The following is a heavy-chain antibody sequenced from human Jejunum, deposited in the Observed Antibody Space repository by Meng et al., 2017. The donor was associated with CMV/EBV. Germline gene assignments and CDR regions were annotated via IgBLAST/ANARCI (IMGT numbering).Heavy chain of an antibody. V-gene: IGHV6-1*01. D-gene: IGHD5-18*01. CDR1: DSDSRSRAE. CDR3: ARGPGYSYHDYLDY. Sequence: DSDSRSRAEWNWIRQSPARGLEWLGRTYYRSKWYTDYAVSVKSRITINADTSKNQFFLQLDSVTPEDTAVYFCARGPGYSYHDYLDYWGQGTLVTVSS. J-gene: IGHJ4*02. CDR2: TYYRSKWYT.